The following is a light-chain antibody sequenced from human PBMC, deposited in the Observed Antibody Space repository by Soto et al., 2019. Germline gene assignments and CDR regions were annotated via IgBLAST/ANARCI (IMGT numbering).Light chain of an antibody. CDR2: GAS. V-gene: IGKV3-15*01. Sequence: EIVLTQSPGTLSLSPGERATLSCRASQGVSSNLAWYQQKPGQAPRLLIYGASTRATGIPARFSGSGSGTEFTLTISSLQSEDFAVYYCQHQGAFGQGTKVEIK. J-gene: IGKJ1*01. CDR3: QHQGA. CDR1: QGVSSN.